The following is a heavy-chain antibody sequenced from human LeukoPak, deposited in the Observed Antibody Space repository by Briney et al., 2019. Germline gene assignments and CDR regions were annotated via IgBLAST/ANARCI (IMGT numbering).Heavy chain of an antibody. CDR2: IDPSDSYT. CDR3: ARLPKVYDYVWGSPGEVDY. CDR1: GYSFTSYW. J-gene: IGHJ4*02. D-gene: IGHD3-16*01. Sequence: GESLRISCKGSGYSFTSYWISWVRQMPGKGLEWMGRIDPSDSYTNYSPSFQGHVTISADKSISTAYLQWSSLKASDTAMYYCARLPKVYDYVWGSPGEVDYWGQGTLVTVSS. V-gene: IGHV5-10-1*01.